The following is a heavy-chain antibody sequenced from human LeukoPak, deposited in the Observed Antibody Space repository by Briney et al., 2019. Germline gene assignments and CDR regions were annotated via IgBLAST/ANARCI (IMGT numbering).Heavy chain of an antibody. V-gene: IGHV3-30*18. CDR2: ISYDGSNK. CDR1: GFTFSSYG. D-gene: IGHD5-18*01. CDR3: AKDLVVVGYTAMVTSDY. Sequence: PGGSLRLSCAASGFTFSSYGMHWVRQAPGKGLEWVAVISYDGSNKYYADSVKGRFTISRDNSKNTLYLQMNSLRAEDTAVYYCAKDLVVVGYTAMVTSDYWGQGTLVTVSS. J-gene: IGHJ4*02.